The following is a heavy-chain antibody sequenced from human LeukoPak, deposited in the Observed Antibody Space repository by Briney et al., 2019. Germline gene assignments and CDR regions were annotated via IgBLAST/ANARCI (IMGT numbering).Heavy chain of an antibody. V-gene: IGHV3-66*04. CDR3: ARRRAASWSFDS. Sequence: RGGSLRLSCAASGFTVCSNYMGGVREARGGGREGVSVFYTDGRTYSADSMKGRLTLSRDNSKNTLYLQMSSLRAEDTAVYYCARRRAASWSFDSWGQGTLVTVSS. CDR1: GFTVCSNY. CDR2: FYTDGRT. D-gene: IGHD6-13*01. J-gene: IGHJ4*02.